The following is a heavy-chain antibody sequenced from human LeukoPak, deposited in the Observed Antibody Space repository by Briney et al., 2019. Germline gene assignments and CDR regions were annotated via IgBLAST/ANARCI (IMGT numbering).Heavy chain of an antibody. D-gene: IGHD1-1*01. V-gene: IGHV4-59*01. CDR2: IYYSGST. CDR3: ARGRAGSTYGRGAFDV. Sequence: SETLSLTCTVSGGSISSNYWSWIRQPPGKGLECIGYIYYSGSTNYNPSLKSRVTVSVDTSKNHFSLKLSSVTAADTAVYYCARGRAGSTYGRGAFDVCGQGTMVTVSS. J-gene: IGHJ3*01. CDR1: GGSISSNY.